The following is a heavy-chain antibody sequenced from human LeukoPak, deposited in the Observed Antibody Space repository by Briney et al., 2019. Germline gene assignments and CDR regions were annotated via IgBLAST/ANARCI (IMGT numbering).Heavy chain of an antibody. Sequence: PGGSLRLSCAASGFTFSSYAMSWVRQAPGKGLEWVSAISGSGGSTYYADSVKGRFTISRDNSTNTLYLQMNSLRAEDTAVYYCAKVLMAARRYFDYWGQGTLVTVSS. V-gene: IGHV3-23*01. CDR3: AKVLMAARRYFDY. D-gene: IGHD5-24*01. J-gene: IGHJ4*02. CDR1: GFTFSSYA. CDR2: ISGSGGST.